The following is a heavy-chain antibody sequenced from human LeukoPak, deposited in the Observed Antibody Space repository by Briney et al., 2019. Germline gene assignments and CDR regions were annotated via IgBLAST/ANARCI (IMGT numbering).Heavy chain of an antibody. J-gene: IGHJ5*02. CDR1: GGSFSGYY. Sequence: SETLSLTCAVYGGSFSGYYWSWIRQPPGKGLEWIGEINHSGSTNYNPSLKSRVTMSVDTSKNQFSLKLSSVTAADTAVYYCARDFAELRFLEWLENWFDPWGQGTLVTVSS. CDR2: INHSGST. CDR3: ARDFAELRFLEWLENWFDP. V-gene: IGHV4-34*01. D-gene: IGHD3-3*01.